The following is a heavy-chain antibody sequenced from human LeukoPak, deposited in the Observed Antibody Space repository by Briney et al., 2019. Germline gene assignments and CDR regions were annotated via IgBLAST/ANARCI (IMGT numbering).Heavy chain of an antibody. CDR1: GGSLSSYY. V-gene: IGHV4-59*12. CDR2: IYYSGSS. D-gene: IGHD3-3*01. Sequence: SETLSLTCTVSGGSLSSYYWSWIRQPPGKGLEWIGYIYYSGSSNYNPSLKSRVTISVDTSKNQFSLKLSSVTAADTAVYYCARDLSGFWSGYYYYYYMDVWGKGTTVTVSS. J-gene: IGHJ6*03. CDR3: ARDLSGFWSGYYYYYYMDV.